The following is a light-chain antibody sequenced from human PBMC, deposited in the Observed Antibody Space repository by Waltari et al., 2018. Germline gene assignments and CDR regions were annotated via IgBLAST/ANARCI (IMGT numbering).Light chain of an antibody. CDR1: TNDLGGYNY. J-gene: IGLJ3*02. CDR3: CSFTRSSTWV. V-gene: IGLV2-14*03. CDR2: DVN. Sequence: LTQPASVSGSPGQSIIISCTGTTNDLGGYNYVSWYQQHPGKAPKLMIYDVNSRPSGVSSRFSGSKSGNTASLIISGLQAEDEADYYCCSFTRSSTWVFGGGTKVTVL.